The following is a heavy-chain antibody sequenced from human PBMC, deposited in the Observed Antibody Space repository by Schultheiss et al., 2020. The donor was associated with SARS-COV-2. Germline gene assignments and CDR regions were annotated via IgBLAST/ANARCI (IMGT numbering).Heavy chain of an antibody. CDR3: ARVFGMAAAPRPFDT. J-gene: IGHJ5*02. D-gene: IGHD6-25*01. CDR1: GFTFSSCA. Sequence: LRLSCEASGFTFSSCAMSWVRQPPGKGLEWIGYIYYSGSTYYNPSLKSRVTISLDRSRNQFSLNLTSVTAADTAVYYCARVFGMAAAPRPFDTWGQGALVTVSS. CDR2: IYYSGST. V-gene: IGHV4-30-2*01.